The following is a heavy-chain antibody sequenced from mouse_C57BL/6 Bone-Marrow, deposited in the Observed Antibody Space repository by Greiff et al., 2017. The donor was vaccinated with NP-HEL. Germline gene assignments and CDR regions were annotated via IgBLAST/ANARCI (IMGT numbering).Heavy chain of an antibody. CDR2: IWSGGST. V-gene: IGHV2-2*01. CDR1: GFSLTSYG. J-gene: IGHJ2*01. D-gene: IGHD2-3*01. Sequence: VKLMESGPGLVQPSQSLSITCTVSGFSLTSYGVHWVRQSPGKGLEWLGVIWSGGSTDYNAAFISRLSISKDNSKSQVFFKMNSLQADDTAIYYCARGSRDGYDHWGQGTTLTVSS. CDR3: ARGSRDGYDH.